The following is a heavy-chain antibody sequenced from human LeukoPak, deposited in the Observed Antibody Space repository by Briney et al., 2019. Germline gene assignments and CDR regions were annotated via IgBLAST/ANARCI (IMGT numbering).Heavy chain of an antibody. D-gene: IGHD3-3*01. CDR2: ISYDGSNK. CDR3: ARVRGADRYYDFWSGYYKSKVYYYYYGMDV. Sequence: GGSLRLSCAASGFTFSSYAMHWVRQAPGKGLEWVAVISYDGSNKYYADSVKGRFTISRDNSKNTLYLQMNSLRAEDTAVYYCARVRGADRYYDFWSGYYKSKVYYYYYGMDVWGQGTTVTVSS. V-gene: IGHV3-30-3*01. CDR1: GFTFSSYA. J-gene: IGHJ6*02.